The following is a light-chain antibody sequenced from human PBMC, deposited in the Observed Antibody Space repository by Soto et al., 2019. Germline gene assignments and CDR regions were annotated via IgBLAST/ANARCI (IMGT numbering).Light chain of an antibody. CDR2: ATS. Sequence: DIQMTQSPSSLSASVGDRVTITCRASQAIHSYLNWYQQKPGKAPKLLIFATSTLQSGVPSRFSGSGSGTDFTLTISSLQPEDFATYYCQQRETFGPGTKVDIK. CDR3: QQRET. J-gene: IGKJ3*01. CDR1: QAIHSY. V-gene: IGKV1-39*01.